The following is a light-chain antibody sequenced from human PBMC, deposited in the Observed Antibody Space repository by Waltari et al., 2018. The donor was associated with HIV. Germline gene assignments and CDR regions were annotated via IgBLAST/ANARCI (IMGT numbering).Light chain of an antibody. CDR3: AALDNILSGYV. V-gene: IGLV1-47*01. J-gene: IGLJ1*01. CDR2: NDY. Sequence: QSALTQPPSTSGTPGQRVTMSCSGSSSNVGRDNVYWYQQIPGTAPKLLIYNDYQRPSGVPDRFSGSKSGTSASLAISGLRSEDEADYYCAALDNILSGYVFGTGTKVTVL. CDR1: SSNVGRDN.